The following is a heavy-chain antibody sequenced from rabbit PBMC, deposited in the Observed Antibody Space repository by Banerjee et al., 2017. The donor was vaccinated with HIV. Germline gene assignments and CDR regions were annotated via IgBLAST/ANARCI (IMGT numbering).Heavy chain of an antibody. CDR1: GFSFNGNYY. J-gene: IGHJ3*01. Sequence: QQLVESGGGLVKPGASLTLTCTASGFSFNGNYYMCWVRQTPGKGLEWIACIYVGSSSSAWYASWAKGRFTISETSSTTVTLQMTGLTAADTATYFCARAAYTDYVYANGLWGQGTLVTVS. CDR2: IYVGSSSSA. V-gene: IGHV1S40*01. CDR3: ARAAYTDYVYANGL. D-gene: IGHD6-1*01.